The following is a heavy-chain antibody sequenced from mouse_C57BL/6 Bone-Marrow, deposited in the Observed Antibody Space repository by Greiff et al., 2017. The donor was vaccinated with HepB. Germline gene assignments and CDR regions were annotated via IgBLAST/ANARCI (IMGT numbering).Heavy chain of an antibody. CDR1: GYTFTSYW. CDR2: IDPSDSYT. V-gene: IGHV1-69*01. D-gene: IGHD3-3*01. J-gene: IGHJ3*01. CDR3: ARERALPDPAWFAY. Sequence: VQLKQSGAELVMPGASVKLSCKASGYTFTSYWMHWVKQRPGQGLEWIGEIDPSDSYTNYNQKFKGKSTLTVDKSSSTAYMQLSSLTSEDSAVYYCARERALPDPAWFAYWGQGTLVTVSA.